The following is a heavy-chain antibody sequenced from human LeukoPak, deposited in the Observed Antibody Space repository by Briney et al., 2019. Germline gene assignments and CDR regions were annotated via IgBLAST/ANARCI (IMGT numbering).Heavy chain of an antibody. V-gene: IGHV1-2*02. Sequence: ASVKVSCKASGYTFTGYYLHWVRQAPGQGLEWMGWINPNSGGTNYAQKFQGRVTMTRDTSISTAYKELSRLRSDDTAVYYCARGRSEQQEYNWFDPWGQGTLVTVSS. D-gene: IGHD6-13*01. J-gene: IGHJ5*02. CDR2: INPNSGGT. CDR3: ARGRSEQQEYNWFDP. CDR1: GYTFTGYY.